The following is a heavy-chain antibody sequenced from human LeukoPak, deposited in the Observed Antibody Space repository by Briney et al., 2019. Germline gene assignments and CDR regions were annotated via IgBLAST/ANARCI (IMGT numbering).Heavy chain of an antibody. D-gene: IGHD2-15*01. J-gene: IGHJ4*02. CDR2: IWYSGGT. CDR3: ARRYCSGGVCYFFDS. Sequence: SETLSLTCNVSGDSFSSNYCWDWIRQPPGKGLEWIATIWYSGGTYYNPSLKSRVIISIDTSKTQSSLRLTSVTATDTAVYYCARRYCSGGVCYFFDSWGQGTLVTVSS. CDR1: GDSFSSNYC. V-gene: IGHV4-39*01.